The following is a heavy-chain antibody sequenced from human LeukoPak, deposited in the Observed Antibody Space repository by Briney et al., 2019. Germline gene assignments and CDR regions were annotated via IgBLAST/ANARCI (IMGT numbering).Heavy chain of an antibody. Sequence: PGGSLRLSCAASGFTFSSYWMTWVRQAPGKGLEWVANIKQDGSEKYYVDSVKGRFTISRDNVKNSWYLQMNSLRAEDTAVYYCARSPEEYSNSDYYSYYMDVWGKGTTVTVSS. D-gene: IGHD4-11*01. CDR3: ARSPEEYSNSDYYSYYMDV. CDR2: IKQDGSEK. V-gene: IGHV3-7*01. CDR1: GFTFSSYW. J-gene: IGHJ6*03.